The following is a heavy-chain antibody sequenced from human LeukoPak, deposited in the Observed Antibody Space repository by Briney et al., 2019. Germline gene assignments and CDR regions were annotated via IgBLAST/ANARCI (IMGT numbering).Heavy chain of an antibody. Sequence: GRSLRLSCAASGFTFSSYGMHWVRQAPGKGLEWVAVIWYDGSNKYYADSVKGRFTISRDNSKTTLYLQMNSLRAEDTAVYYCARKDDYGDYRGAFDIWGRGTMVTVSS. CDR3: ARKDDYGDYRGAFDI. V-gene: IGHV3-33*01. CDR1: GFTFSSYG. CDR2: IWYDGSNK. D-gene: IGHD4-17*01. J-gene: IGHJ3*02.